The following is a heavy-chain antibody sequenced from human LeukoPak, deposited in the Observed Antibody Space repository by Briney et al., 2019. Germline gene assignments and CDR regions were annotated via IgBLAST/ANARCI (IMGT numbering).Heavy chain of an antibody. CDR1: GGSFSGYY. CDR2: INHSGST. CDR3: ARHSPYQYDAFDI. J-gene: IGHJ3*02. D-gene: IGHD2-2*01. V-gene: IGHV4-34*01. Sequence: SETLSLTCAVYGGSFSGYYWSWIRQPPGKGLEWIGEINHSGSTNYNPSLKSRVTISVDTSKNQFPLKLSSVTAADTAVYYCARHSPYQYDAFDIWGQGTMVTVSS.